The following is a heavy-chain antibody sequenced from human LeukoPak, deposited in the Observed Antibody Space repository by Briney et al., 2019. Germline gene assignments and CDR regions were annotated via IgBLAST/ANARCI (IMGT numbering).Heavy chain of an antibody. Sequence: PGGSLRLSCAASGFTVSSNYMSWVRQAPGKGLEWVSVIYSGGSTYYADSVKGRFTISRDNSKNTLYLQMNSLRAEDTAVYYCARGTRQGYLKSSRATYYYYYYMDVWGKGTTVTVSS. CDR3: ARGTRQGYLKSSRATYYYYYYMDV. J-gene: IGHJ6*03. D-gene: IGHD2-15*01. CDR1: GFTVSSNY. V-gene: IGHV3-66*02. CDR2: IYSGGST.